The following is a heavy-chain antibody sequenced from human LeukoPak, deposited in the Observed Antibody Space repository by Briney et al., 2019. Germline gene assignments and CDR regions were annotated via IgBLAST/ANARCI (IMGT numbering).Heavy chain of an antibody. CDR2: IFSGGDT. CDR1: RFTVSSSY. CDR3: ARGGVVYPDSFDI. V-gene: IGHV3-66*01. D-gene: IGHD2-15*01. Sequence: PGGSLRLSCAASRFTVSSSYMNWVRQAPGKGLEWVSLIFSGGDTYYADSVKGRFTISRDNSKNTLFLQINSLRAKDTAVYYCARGGVVYPDSFDIWGRGTMVTVSS. J-gene: IGHJ3*02.